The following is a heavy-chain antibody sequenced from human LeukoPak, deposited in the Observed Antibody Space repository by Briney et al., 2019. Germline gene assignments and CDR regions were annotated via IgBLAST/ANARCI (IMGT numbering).Heavy chain of an antibody. V-gene: IGHV1-2*02. J-gene: IGHJ4*02. Sequence: ASVKVSCKASGYTFTGYYMRWVRQAPGQGLEWMGWINPNSGGTNYAQKFQGRVTMTRDTSISTAYMELSRLRSDDTAVYYCARQMGPYSPFDYWGQGTLVTVSS. D-gene: IGHD2-21*01. CDR1: GYTFTGYY. CDR3: ARQMGPYSPFDY. CDR2: INPNSGGT.